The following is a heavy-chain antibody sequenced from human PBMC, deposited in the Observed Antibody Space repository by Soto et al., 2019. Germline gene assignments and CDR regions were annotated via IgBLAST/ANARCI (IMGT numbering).Heavy chain of an antibody. Sequence: SEILSLTCAVYGGSFSGYYWSWIRQPPGKGLEWIGEINHSGSTNYNPSLKSRVTISVDTSKNQFSLKLSSVTAADTAVYYCAGRRAPVVVITPYYYYYMDVWGKGTTVTVS. D-gene: IGHD3-22*01. CDR1: GGSFSGYY. CDR2: INHSGST. J-gene: IGHJ6*03. V-gene: IGHV4-34*01. CDR3: AGRRAPVVVITPYYYYYMDV.